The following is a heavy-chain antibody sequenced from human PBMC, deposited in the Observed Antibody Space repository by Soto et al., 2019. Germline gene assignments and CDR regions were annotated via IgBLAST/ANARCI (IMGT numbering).Heavy chain of an antibody. CDR1: GYTFTSYG. J-gene: IGHJ6*02. D-gene: IGHD3-3*01. CDR2: ISAYNGNT. V-gene: IGHV1-18*01. CDR3: ARGAPLDYDFWSGYSLDYYYGMDV. Sequence: AASVKVSCKASGYTFTSYGTSWVRQAPGQGLEWMGWISAYNGNTNYAQKLQGRVTMTTDTSTSTAYMELRSLRSDDTAVYYCARGAPLDYDFWSGYSLDYYYGMDVWGQGTTVTVSS.